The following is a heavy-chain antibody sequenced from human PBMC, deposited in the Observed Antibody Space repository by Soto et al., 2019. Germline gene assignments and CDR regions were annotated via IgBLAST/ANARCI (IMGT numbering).Heavy chain of an antibody. CDR2: IYYSGST. V-gene: IGHV4-59*08. CDR1: GGSISSYY. J-gene: IGHJ4*02. D-gene: IGHD6-6*01. Sequence: SETLSLTCTVSGGSISSYYWSWIRQPPGKGLEWIGHIYYSGSTNYNPTLKSRVTISVDTSKNQFSLKLSSVTAADTAVYYCARLQYSSSIDYWGQGTLVTVSS. CDR3: ARLQYSSSIDY.